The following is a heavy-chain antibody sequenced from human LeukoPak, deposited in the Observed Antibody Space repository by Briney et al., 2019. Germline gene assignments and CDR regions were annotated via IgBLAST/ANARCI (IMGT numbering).Heavy chain of an antibody. V-gene: IGHV3-48*01. CDR3: ARGSAYCSGGSCPAVGAFDI. Sequence: PGGSLRLSCAASGFTFSSYSMNWVRQAPGKGLEWVSYISSSSSTIYYADSVKGRFTISRDNSKNTLYLQMNSLRAEDTAVYYCARGSAYCSGGSCPAVGAFDIWGQGTMVTVSS. CDR1: GFTFSSYS. D-gene: IGHD2-15*01. J-gene: IGHJ3*02. CDR2: ISSSSSTI.